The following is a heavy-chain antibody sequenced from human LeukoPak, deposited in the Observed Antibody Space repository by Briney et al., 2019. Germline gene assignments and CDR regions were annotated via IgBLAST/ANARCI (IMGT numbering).Heavy chain of an antibody. CDR3: ARKLGGSQCGGDCFFDH. D-gene: IGHD2-21*02. V-gene: IGHV3-21*05. CDR1: GLTFRSYH. J-gene: IGHJ4*02. CDR2: ISSTGSYT. Sequence: TGGSLRLSCAASGLTFRSYHMNWVRQAPGKGLEWIGYISSTGSYTTYADSVRGRFTISRDNAKSLLFLQMNNLRAEDTAVYYCARKLGGSQCGGDCFFDHWGQGTLVAVSS.